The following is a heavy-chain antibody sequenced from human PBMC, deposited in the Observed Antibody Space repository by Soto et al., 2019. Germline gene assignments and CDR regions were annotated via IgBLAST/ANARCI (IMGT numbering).Heavy chain of an antibody. Sequence: GGSLRLSCAVSGFTVSSNYMSWVRQAPGKGLEWVSVIYSGGSTYYADSVKGRFTISRDNSKNTLYPHMNSLRAEDTAVYYCARVDDSSGFYYGVDYWGQGTLVTVSS. D-gene: IGHD3-22*01. V-gene: IGHV3-53*01. J-gene: IGHJ4*02. CDR1: GFTVSSNY. CDR2: IYSGGST. CDR3: ARVDDSSGFYYGVDY.